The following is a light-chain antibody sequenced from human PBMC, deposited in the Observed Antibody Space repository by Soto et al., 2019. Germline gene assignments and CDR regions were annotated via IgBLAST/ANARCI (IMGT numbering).Light chain of an antibody. CDR2: VAS. CDR1: QDIRNW. CDR3: QQAHNFPIT. V-gene: IGKV1-12*01. Sequence: DIQLTQSPSSVSASAGDRVTITCRASQDIRNWLAWYQQTPGKPPKLLIYVASSLQSGVPSRFSGSRSGTDFTLTISDLQPEDSATYYCQQAHNFPITFGQGTRLEIK. J-gene: IGKJ5*01.